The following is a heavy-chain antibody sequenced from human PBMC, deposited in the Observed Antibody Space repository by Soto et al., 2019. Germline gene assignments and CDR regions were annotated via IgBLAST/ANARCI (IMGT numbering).Heavy chain of an antibody. CDR3: ARGGLGFDLTGYV. CDR1: GYTFTGYY. CDR2: INPNSGGT. Sequence: AASVKVSCKASGYTFTGYYMHWVRQAPGQGLEWMGWINPNSGGTNYAQKFQGWVTMTRDTSISTAYMELRSLRSDDTAVYYCARGGLGFDLTGYVWGQGTLVTVS. J-gene: IGHJ4*02. D-gene: IGHD3-9*01. V-gene: IGHV1-2*04.